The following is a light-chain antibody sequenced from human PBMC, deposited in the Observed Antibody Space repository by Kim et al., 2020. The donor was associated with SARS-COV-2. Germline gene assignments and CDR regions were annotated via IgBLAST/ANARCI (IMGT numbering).Light chain of an antibody. CDR3: QQYNNWPIT. CDR1: QSVSCK. CDR2: GAS. V-gene: IGKV3D-15*01. J-gene: IGKJ5*01. Sequence: VSPGERATRSCRASQSVSCKLAWYQQRPGQAPRLLIYGASTRATGIPARFSGSGSGTEFTLTISSLQSEDFAVYYCQQYNNWPITFGQGTRLEIK.